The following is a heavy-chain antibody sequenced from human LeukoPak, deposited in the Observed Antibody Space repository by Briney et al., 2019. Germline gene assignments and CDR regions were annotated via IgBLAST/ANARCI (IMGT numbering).Heavy chain of an antibody. V-gene: IGHV1-8*01. Sequence: ASVKVSCKASGYTFTSYDINWVRQATGQGLEWMGWMNPNSGNTGYAQKFQGRVTITADESTSTAYMELSSLRSEDTAVYYCARGESSGYFYYGDFYFDYWGQGTLVTVSS. CDR3: ARGESSGYFYYGDFYFDY. D-gene: IGHD3-22*01. J-gene: IGHJ4*02. CDR1: GYTFTSYD. CDR2: MNPNSGNT.